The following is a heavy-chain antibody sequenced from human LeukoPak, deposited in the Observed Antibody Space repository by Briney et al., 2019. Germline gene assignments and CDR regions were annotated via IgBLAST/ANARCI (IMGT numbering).Heavy chain of an antibody. CDR2: ISYDGSNK. V-gene: IGHV3-30-3*01. CDR1: GFTFSSYA. CDR3: ARDSTTAPGDY. J-gene: IGHJ4*02. D-gene: IGHD4-17*01. Sequence: PARSLTLSCAASGFTFSSYAMHWLRQAPGKGLEWVADISYDGSNKYYADSVKGRFTISRDNSKNTLYLQMNSLRAEDTAVYYCARDSTTAPGDYWGQGTLVTVSS.